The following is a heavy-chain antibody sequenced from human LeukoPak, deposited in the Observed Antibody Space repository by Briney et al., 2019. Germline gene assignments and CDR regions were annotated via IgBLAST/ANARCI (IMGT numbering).Heavy chain of an antibody. J-gene: IGHJ6*03. Sequence: ASVKVSCKASGFTFTSSAMQWVRQARGQRLEWIGWIVVGSGNTNYAQKFQERVTITRDMSTSTAYMELRSRRAEDRAVYYCAGVFVVLPPPDYYMDVWGKGTPVPSP. CDR3: AGVFVVLPPPDYYMDV. V-gene: IGHV1-58*02. CDR1: GFTFTSSA. CDR2: IVVGSGNT. D-gene: IGHD2-2*01.